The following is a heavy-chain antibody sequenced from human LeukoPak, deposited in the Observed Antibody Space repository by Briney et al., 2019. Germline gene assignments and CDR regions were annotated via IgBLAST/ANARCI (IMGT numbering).Heavy chain of an antibody. CDR3: ARHPSSGWSQLDV. J-gene: IGHJ6*02. CDR2: IYPGDSNT. CDR1: GYSFTSYW. D-gene: IGHD6-19*01. Sequence: GESLKISCKGSGYSFTSYWIAWVRQMPGKGLEWMGIIYPGDSNTRYSPSFQVQVTISADKSISTAYLQWSSLKASDTAMYYCARHPSSGWSQLDVWGQGTTVTVSS. V-gene: IGHV5-51*01.